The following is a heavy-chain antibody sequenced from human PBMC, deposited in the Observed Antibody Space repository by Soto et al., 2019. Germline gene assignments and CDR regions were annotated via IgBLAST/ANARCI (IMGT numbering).Heavy chain of an antibody. V-gene: IGHV2-26*01. Sequence: QVTLKESGPVLVQPTETLTLTCTVSGFSLSNARMGVCWIRQPPGKALEWLAHIFSNDEKSYSPSLKSRLTISKDTSKSQVVLTMTNMYPVDTATYYCARIARTYYYDSSGDGGFDPWGQGTLVTVSS. CDR3: ARIARTYYYDSSGDGGFDP. CDR2: IFSNDEK. J-gene: IGHJ5*02. D-gene: IGHD3-22*01. CDR1: GFSLSNARMG.